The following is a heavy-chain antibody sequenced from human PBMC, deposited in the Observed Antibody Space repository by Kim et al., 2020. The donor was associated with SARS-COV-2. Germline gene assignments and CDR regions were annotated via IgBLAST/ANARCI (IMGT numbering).Heavy chain of an antibody. J-gene: IGHJ4*02. D-gene: IGHD5-12*01. CDR3: ARGMATINYFDY. V-gene: IGHV4-61*02. CDR2: IYTSGST. CDR1: GGSISSGSYY. Sequence: SETLSLTCTVSGGSISSGSYYWSWIRQPAGKGLEWIGRIYTSGSTNYNPSLKSRVTISVDTSKNQFSLKLSSVTAADTAVYYCARGMATINYFDYWGQGTLVTVSS.